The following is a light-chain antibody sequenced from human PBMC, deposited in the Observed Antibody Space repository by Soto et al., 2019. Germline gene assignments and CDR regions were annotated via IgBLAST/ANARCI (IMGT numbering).Light chain of an antibody. Sequence: QSVLTQPASVSGSPGQSITFSCTGTSNDIGGYNYVSWFQHHPDKAPKLIIYEVYDRPSGVPDRFSGSKSGTSASLAISGLRSEDEADYYCAAWDDSLSGPVFGGGTKLTVL. CDR3: AAWDDSLSGPV. CDR2: EVY. J-gene: IGLJ3*02. V-gene: IGLV2-14*01. CDR1: SNDIGGYNY.